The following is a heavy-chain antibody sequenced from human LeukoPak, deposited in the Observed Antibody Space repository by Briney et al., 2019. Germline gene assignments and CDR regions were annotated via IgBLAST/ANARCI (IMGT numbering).Heavy chain of an antibody. Sequence: GGSLKLSCAASGFTFNNYNMNWVRQAPGRALEWVSSITSSGTYIFYADSVKGRFTISRDNAKNSLYLQMNSLGPEDTAVYYCARDPYSGNYGNYYYYYMDVWGKGTTVTISS. V-gene: IGHV3-21*01. CDR3: ARDPYSGNYGNYYYYYMDV. D-gene: IGHD1-26*01. CDR1: GFTFNNYN. J-gene: IGHJ6*03. CDR2: ITSSGTYI.